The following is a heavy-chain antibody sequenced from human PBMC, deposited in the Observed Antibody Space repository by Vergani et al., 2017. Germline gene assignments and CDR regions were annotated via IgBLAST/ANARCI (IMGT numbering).Heavy chain of an antibody. CDR3: VRGGTFDWLST. V-gene: IGHV1-2*02. D-gene: IGHD3-9*01. J-gene: IGHJ5*02. CDR1: GYYFTDNY. Sequence: QVQLVQSGAEVKKTGAAVKVSCNASGYYFTDNYLHWVRQAPGQGLEWMGRITPQDGGTQYAEKFKCRVTMTRDTSNTTAYMELTSLTSDDTAVYYCVRGGTFDWLSTWGQGTLVTVSS. CDR2: ITPQDGGT.